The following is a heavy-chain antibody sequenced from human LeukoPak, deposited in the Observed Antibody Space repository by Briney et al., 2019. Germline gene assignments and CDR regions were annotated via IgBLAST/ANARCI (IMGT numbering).Heavy chain of an antibody. CDR2: ISSSSSYI. J-gene: IGHJ6*04. CDR1: GFSFSSFG. CDR3: AREHLDV. V-gene: IGHV3-21*01. Sequence: GGSLRLSCAASGFSFSSFGMNWVRQTPGKGLEWVSSISSSSSYIYYADSVKGRFTLSRDNAKNSLYLQMNSLRAEDTAVYYCAREHLDVWGKGTTVTISS.